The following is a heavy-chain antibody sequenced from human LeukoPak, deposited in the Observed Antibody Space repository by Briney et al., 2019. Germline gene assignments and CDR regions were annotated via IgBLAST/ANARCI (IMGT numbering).Heavy chain of an antibody. CDR1: EFTLSSYN. CDR3: AKDRSDSTTWYAGSH. J-gene: IGHJ4*02. Sequence: GGSLRLSCAASEFTLSSYNMKWVRQAPGKGLEWVSGISGSGKSTYYADSVKGRFTVSRENSKNTLYLQMSSLRAEDTAVYYCAKDRSDSTTWYAGSHWGQGTLVIVSS. CDR2: ISGSGKST. V-gene: IGHV3-23*01. D-gene: IGHD2-2*01.